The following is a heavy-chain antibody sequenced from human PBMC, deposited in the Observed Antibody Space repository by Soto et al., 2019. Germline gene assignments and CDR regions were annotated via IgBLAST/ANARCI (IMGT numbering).Heavy chain of an antibody. Sequence: QVHLVQSGTEVKKPGTSMKVSCRASGYTFTSYAINWVRQAPGQGLEWVGRIIAYNGNTHSAQKLQGRVTMTIDTSTSTAYMELRSLRSDDTAVYYCARGRASNDYGSGSAFDTWGQGTLLTVSA. CDR3: ARGRASNDYGSGSAFDT. D-gene: IGHD3-10*01. V-gene: IGHV1-18*01. J-gene: IGHJ4*02. CDR2: IIAYNGNT. CDR1: GYTFTSYA.